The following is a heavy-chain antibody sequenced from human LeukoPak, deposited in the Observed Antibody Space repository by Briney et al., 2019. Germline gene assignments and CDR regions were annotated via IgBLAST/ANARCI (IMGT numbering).Heavy chain of an antibody. D-gene: IGHD3-16*01. V-gene: IGHV4-4*07. J-gene: IGHJ5*02. CDR1: GVSISTYY. CDR3: ARDLPRENSYAYGFWFDP. CDR2: MYIGGTR. Sequence: SETLSLTCSVSGVSISTYYWTWIRQPAGKGLEWIGRMYIGGTRNYNPSLKSRVTMTIDTSKNQFSLKLSSVTAADTAVYYCARDLPRENSYAYGFWFDPWGQGTLVTVSS.